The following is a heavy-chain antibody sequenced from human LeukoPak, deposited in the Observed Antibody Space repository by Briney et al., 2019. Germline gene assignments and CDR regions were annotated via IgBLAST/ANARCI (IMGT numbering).Heavy chain of an antibody. V-gene: IGHV3-7*01. J-gene: IGHJ3*02. CDR1: GFTFSSYW. CDR2: IKQDGSEK. Sequence: GGSLRLSCAASGFTFSSYWMSWVRQAPGKGLEWVANIKQDGSEKYYVDSVKGRFTISRDNAKNSLYLQMNSLRAEDTAVYYCARDPGSGSPWGAFDIWGQGTMVAVSS. CDR3: ARDPGSGSPWGAFDI. D-gene: IGHD3-10*01.